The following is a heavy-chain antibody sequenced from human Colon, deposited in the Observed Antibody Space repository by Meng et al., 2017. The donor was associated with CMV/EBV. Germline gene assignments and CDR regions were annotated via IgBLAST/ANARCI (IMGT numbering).Heavy chain of an antibody. V-gene: IGHV3-53*01. D-gene: IGHD3-16*01. CDR1: GLSVSSNY. J-gene: IGHJ4*02. Sequence: EGQLEWGGGGLVQPGGSMRLSCAASGLSVSSNYMSWVRQAPGKGLEWVSVIYVDGSTYYAESVRGRFTISRDSSTNTVHLHLNSLRDDDSAVYYCARDLGGGDYFDYWGQGTLVTVSS. CDR3: ARDLGGGDYFDY. CDR2: IYVDGST.